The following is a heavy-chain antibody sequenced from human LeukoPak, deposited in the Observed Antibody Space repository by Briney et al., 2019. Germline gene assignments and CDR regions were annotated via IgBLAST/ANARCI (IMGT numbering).Heavy chain of an antibody. CDR3: ARAGNTDSSGWYEDYGMDV. J-gene: IGHJ6*02. CDR2: ISAYNGNT. D-gene: IGHD6-19*01. Sequence: ASVTVSCTASGYTFTSYGISWVRQAPGQGLEWMGWISAYNGNTNYAQKLQGRGTMTTDTSTSTAYMELRSLRSDDTAVYYCARAGNTDSSGWYEDYGMDVWGQGTTVTVSS. V-gene: IGHV1-18*01. CDR1: GYTFTSYG.